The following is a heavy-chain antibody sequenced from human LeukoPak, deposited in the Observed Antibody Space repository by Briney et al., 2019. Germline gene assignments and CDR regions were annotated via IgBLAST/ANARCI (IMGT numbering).Heavy chain of an antibody. Sequence: SETLSLTCAVSGGSISSTTSYWGWIRQPPGKGLEWLGRIYYSGSTFYNPSLKSRVTISVDTSKNQFSLRLSSVTAADTAVYYCARHGSTDYFDYWGQGTLVTVSS. J-gene: IGHJ4*02. D-gene: IGHD2-2*03. CDR1: GGSISSTTSY. CDR2: IYYSGST. V-gene: IGHV4-39*01. CDR3: ARHGSTDYFDY.